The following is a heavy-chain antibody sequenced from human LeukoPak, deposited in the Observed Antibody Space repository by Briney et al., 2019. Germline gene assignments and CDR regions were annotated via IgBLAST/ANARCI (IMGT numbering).Heavy chain of an antibody. CDR3: AREGSGWDPFDS. CDR2: IFNSGTT. J-gene: IGHJ4*02. D-gene: IGHD6-19*01. V-gene: IGHV4-59*01. Sequence: PSETLSLTCTVSGGSISGYYWTWIRQPPGKGLEWIGYIFNSGTTNYNPSLKSRVIISGDTSKNQFSLKLSSVTAADTAVYYCAREGSGWDPFDSWGQGTLVTVSS. CDR1: GGSISGYY.